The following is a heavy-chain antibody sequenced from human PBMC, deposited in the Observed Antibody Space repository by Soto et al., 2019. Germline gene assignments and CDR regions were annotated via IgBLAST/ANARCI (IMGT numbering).Heavy chain of an antibody. Sequence: QLHLVQSGAEVKKPGASVKVSCTASGYTFTSFGVSWVRQVPGQGLEWMGWISGYNGDTDYAQRFQGRVTMTTDRYTSTANMEVRSLRSDDTAVYYCARDKPQQIVGYNYYYGMDVWGQGTTVTVSS. V-gene: IGHV1-18*04. J-gene: IGHJ6*02. CDR2: ISGYNGDT. D-gene: IGHD6-6*01. CDR1: GYTFTSFG. CDR3: ARDKPQQIVGYNYYYGMDV.